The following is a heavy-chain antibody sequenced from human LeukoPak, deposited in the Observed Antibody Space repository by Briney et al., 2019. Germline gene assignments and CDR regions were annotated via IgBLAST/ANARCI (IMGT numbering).Heavy chain of an antibody. Sequence: SETLSLTCSVSGDSVSRSDSYWDWIRQPPGKGLEWIGTIYYSGRTYYSPSLKSQVTMSVDPSNNQFSLNLRSVTAADTALYYCARRRYYDGSGYLEWGQGTLLSVSS. J-gene: IGHJ1*01. CDR1: GDSVSRSDSY. CDR2: IYYSGRT. D-gene: IGHD3-22*01. V-gene: IGHV4-39*01. CDR3: ARRRYYDGSGYLE.